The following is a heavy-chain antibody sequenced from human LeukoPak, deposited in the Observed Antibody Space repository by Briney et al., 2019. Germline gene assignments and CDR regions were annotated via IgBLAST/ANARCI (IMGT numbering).Heavy chain of an antibody. V-gene: IGHV3-23*01. Sequence: GGSLRLSCAASGFTFSNYVMSWVRQAPGKGLEWVSSISGSGGSTYYADSVKGRFTISRDNSKNTLYLQMNSLRVEDTAVYYCAKGHQVTFFDYWGQGTLVTVSS. CDR1: GFTFSNYV. CDR3: AKGHQVTFFDY. D-gene: IGHD5-18*01. J-gene: IGHJ4*02. CDR2: ISGSGGST.